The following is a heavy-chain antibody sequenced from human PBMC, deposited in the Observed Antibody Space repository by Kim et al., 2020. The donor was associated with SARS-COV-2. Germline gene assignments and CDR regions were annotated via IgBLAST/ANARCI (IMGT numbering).Heavy chain of an antibody. D-gene: IGHD3-3*01. V-gene: IGHV4-34*01. CDR1: GGSFSGYY. Sequence: SETLSLTCAVYGGSFSGYYWSWIRQPPGKGLEWIGEINHSGSTNYNPSLKSRVTISVDTSKNQFSLKLSSVTAADTAVYYCARGHKWRITIFGVVESGFDYWGQGTLVTVSS. CDR2: INHSGST. CDR3: ARGHKWRITIFGVVESGFDY. J-gene: IGHJ4*02.